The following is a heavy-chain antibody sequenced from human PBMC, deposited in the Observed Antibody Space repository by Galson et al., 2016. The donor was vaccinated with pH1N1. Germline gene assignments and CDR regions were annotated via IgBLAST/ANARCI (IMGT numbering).Heavy chain of an antibody. Sequence: SVKVSCKASGGTFRTYVISWVRQAPGQGLEWMGGIIPIFGTAKYAQKFQGRVTITADRLTTTLYMNLSSLGFDDTAVYYCARGFRGGYNYALFDHWGQGSLVIVSS. J-gene: IGHJ4*02. CDR3: ARGFRGGYNYALFDH. CDR1: GGTFRTYV. D-gene: IGHD5-18*01. CDR2: IIPIFGTA. V-gene: IGHV1-69*06.